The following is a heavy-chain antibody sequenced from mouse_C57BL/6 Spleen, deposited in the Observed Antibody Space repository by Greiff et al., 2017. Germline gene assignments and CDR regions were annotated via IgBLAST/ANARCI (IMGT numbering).Heavy chain of an antibody. CDR2: ISYDGSN. CDR1: GYSITSGYY. D-gene: IGHD3-1*01. Sequence: EESGPGLVKPSQSLSLTCSVTGYSITSGYYWNWIRQFPGNKLEWMGYISYDGSNNYNPSLKNRISITRDTSKNQFFLKLNSVTTEDTATYYCARGGLRAFAYWGQGTLVTVSA. CDR3: ARGGLRAFAY. J-gene: IGHJ3*01. V-gene: IGHV3-6*01.